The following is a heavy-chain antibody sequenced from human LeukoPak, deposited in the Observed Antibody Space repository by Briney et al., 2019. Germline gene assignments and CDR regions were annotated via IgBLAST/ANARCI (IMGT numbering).Heavy chain of an antibody. CDR1: GFTFSDYY. Sequence: PGGSLRLSCAASGFTFSDYYMSWIRQAPGKGLEWVSYISSSGSTIYYADSVKGRFTISRDNAKNSLYLQMSSLRAEDTAVYYCARAHGSWYEVYYFDYWGQGTLVTVSS. CDR2: ISSSGSTI. CDR3: ARAHGSWYEVYYFDY. D-gene: IGHD6-13*01. V-gene: IGHV3-11*01. J-gene: IGHJ4*02.